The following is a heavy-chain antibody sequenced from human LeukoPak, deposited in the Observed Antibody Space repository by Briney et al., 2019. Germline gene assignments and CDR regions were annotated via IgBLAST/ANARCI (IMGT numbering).Heavy chain of an antibody. J-gene: IGHJ4*02. CDR3: VKDSSSGSYFDY. CDR1: GFTFSRYA. V-gene: IGHV3-64D*06. CDR2: ISSNGGST. D-gene: IGHD3-10*01. Sequence: GGSLRLSCSASGFTFSRYAMHWVRQAPGKGLEYVSAISSNGGSTYYADSVKGRFTISRDNSRNTLHLQMSSLRVEDAAVYYCVKDSSSGSYFDYWGQGTLVTVSS.